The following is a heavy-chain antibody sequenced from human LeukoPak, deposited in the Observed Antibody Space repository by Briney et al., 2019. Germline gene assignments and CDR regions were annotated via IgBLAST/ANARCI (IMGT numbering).Heavy chain of an antibody. CDR2: INHSGST. J-gene: IGHJ5*02. D-gene: IGHD2-2*01. V-gene: IGHV4-34*01. Sequence: SETLSLTCAVYGGSFRDYYWSWIRQSPGKGLEWIGEINHSGSTNYTPSLKSRVTISVDTSKNQFSLKLNSVTAADTAVYYCASCSSTSWYAGDWFDPWGQGTLVTVSS. CDR3: ASCSSTSWYAGDWFDP. CDR1: GGSFRDYY.